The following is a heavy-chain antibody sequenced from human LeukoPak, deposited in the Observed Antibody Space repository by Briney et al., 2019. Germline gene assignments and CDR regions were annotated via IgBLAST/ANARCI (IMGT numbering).Heavy chain of an antibody. CDR3: AKGRLWFDP. Sequence: GGSLRLSCAASGFTFSTYAMSWVRQAPGKGLEWVSSISGSGDITYYADSVEGRFTMSRDNSKNTLYLQMNSLRAEDTAVYYCAKGRLWFDPWGQGTLVTVSS. J-gene: IGHJ5*02. V-gene: IGHV3-23*01. CDR2: ISGSGDIT. CDR1: GFTFSTYA.